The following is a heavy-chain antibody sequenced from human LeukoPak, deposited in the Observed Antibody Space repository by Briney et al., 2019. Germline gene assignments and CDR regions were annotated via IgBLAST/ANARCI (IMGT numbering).Heavy chain of an antibody. Sequence: GGSLRLSCAASGFTFSSCAMSWVRQAPGKGLEWVSAISGSGGGTYYVDSVKGRFTISRDNTKNTLYLQMNSLRAEDTAVYYCAVAVVGGHDYWGQGTLVTVSS. D-gene: IGHD6-19*01. CDR1: GFTFSSCA. V-gene: IGHV3-23*01. CDR2: ISGSGGGT. CDR3: AVAVVGGHDY. J-gene: IGHJ4*02.